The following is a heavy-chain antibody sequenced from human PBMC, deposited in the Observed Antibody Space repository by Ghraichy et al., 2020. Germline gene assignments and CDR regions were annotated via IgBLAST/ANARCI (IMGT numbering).Heavy chain of an antibody. CDR1: GFTFSSYS. CDR2: ISSSSSTI. D-gene: IGHD3-22*01. CDR3: AREAETYYYDSSGYYYGY. V-gene: IGHV3-48*01. Sequence: GGSLRLSCAASGFTFSSYSMNWVRQAPGKGLEWVSYISSSSSTIYYADSVKGRFTISRDNAKNSLYLQMNSLRAEDTAVYYCAREAETYYYDSSGYYYGYWGQGTLVTVSS. J-gene: IGHJ4*02.